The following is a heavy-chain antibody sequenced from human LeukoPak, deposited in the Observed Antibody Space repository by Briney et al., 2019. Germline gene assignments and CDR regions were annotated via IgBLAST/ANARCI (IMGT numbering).Heavy chain of an antibody. CDR2: IYYSGST. V-gene: IGHV4-59*08. D-gene: IGHD3-22*01. J-gene: IGHJ4*02. CDR1: GGSFSGYY. CDR3: ARLGAYYYDSSGYYFFDY. Sequence: SETLSLTCAVYGGSFSGYYWSWIRQPPGKGLEWIGYIYYSGSTNYNPSLKSRVTISVDTSKNQFSLKLSSVTAADTAVYYCARLGAYYYDSSGYYFFDYWGQGTLVTVSS.